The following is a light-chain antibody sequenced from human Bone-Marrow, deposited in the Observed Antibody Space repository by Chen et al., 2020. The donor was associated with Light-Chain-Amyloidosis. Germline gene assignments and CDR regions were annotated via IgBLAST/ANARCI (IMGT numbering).Light chain of an antibody. Sequence: EFVLTKSPAPLFFSPGEGPNLSCRASRTISSNSLTWYKEKFGQAPRLLIYGSSSRATGIPDRFTGRGSGTDFTLTINRLEPEDFAMYYCQQYGTSPLTFGGGTKVEIK. J-gene: IGKJ4*01. CDR3: QQYGTSPLT. CDR2: GSS. V-gene: IGKV3-20*01. CDR1: RTISSNS.